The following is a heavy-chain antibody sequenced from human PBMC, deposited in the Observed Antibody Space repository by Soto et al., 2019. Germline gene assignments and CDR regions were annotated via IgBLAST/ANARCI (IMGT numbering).Heavy chain of an antibody. CDR3: TTDRRHYYGSGSYYFSFDY. D-gene: IGHD3-10*01. CDR2: IKSKTDGGTT. CDR1: GFTFSNAW. J-gene: IGHJ4*02. Sequence: GGSLRLSCAASGFTFSNAWMSWVRQAPGKGLEWVGRIKSKTDGGTTDYAAPVKGRFTISRDDSKNTLYLQMNSLKTEDTAVYYCTTDRRHYYGSGSYYFSFDYWGQGTLVTVSS. V-gene: IGHV3-15*01.